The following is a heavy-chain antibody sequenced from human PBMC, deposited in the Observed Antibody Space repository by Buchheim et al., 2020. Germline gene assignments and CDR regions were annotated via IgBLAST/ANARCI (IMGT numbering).Heavy chain of an antibody. Sequence: EVQLVESGGVLVQPGGSLRLSCAASGFTVSDHDMDWVRQAPGKGLEWVSGINWNGGSTGYADSVKGRFTISRDNAKNSLYLQMNSLRAEDTALYYCARGYVRSGSYEKVDYYYYYMDVWGKGTT. D-gene: IGHD1-26*01. CDR1: GFTVSDHD. J-gene: IGHJ6*03. V-gene: IGHV3-20*04. CDR2: INWNGGST. CDR3: ARGYVRSGSYEKVDYYYYYMDV.